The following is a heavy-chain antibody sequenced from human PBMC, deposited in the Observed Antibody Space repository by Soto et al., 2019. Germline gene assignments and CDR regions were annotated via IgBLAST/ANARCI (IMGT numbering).Heavy chain of an antibody. J-gene: IGHJ6*02. CDR1: GSGFIRSG. Sequence: SVKVSCKASGSGFIRSGIQWVRQAHGQRLEWIGWIVVASGQTNYAQNFRGRVAITRDTSTATAYIELTGLTSEDTAVYFCSADRPDIGVGWCVWGQGTTVTVSS. CDR3: SADRPDIGVGWCV. CDR2: IVVASGQT. D-gene: IGHD2-8*02. V-gene: IGHV1-58*02.